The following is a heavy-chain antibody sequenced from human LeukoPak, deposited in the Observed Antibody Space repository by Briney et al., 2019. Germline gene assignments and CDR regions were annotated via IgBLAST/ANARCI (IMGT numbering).Heavy chain of an antibody. V-gene: IGHV4-34*01. Sequence: KPSETLSLTCAVYGGSFSGYYWSWIRQPPGKGLEWIGEINHSGSTNYNPSLKSRVTISVDTSKNQFSLKLSSVTAADTAVYYCARGSWDSSGNYRGDNWFDPWGQGTLVTVSS. CDR3: ARGSWDSSGNYRGDNWFDP. CDR1: GGSFSGYY. CDR2: INHSGST. J-gene: IGHJ5*02. D-gene: IGHD3-22*01.